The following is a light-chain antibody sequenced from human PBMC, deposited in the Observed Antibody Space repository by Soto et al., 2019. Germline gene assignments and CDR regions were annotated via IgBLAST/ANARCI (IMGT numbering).Light chain of an antibody. J-gene: IGLJ1*01. CDR1: NTEFCGYDY. V-gene: IGLV2-14*03. CDR3: SSYRTYRTLEV. CDR2: DVT. Sequence: SALTQPDSESGELRESITLSCNGTNTEFCGYDYVSWYQQHPGGAPKLVIYDVTSRPSGVSIRFSGSKSGFTASLTISGLQAVDDAHYYCSSYRTYRTLEVLGTGSKVTV.